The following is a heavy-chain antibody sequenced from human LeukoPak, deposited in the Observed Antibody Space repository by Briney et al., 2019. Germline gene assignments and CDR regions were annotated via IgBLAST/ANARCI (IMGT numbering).Heavy chain of an antibody. CDR1: GYSISSGYY. Sequence: SETLSLTCTVSGYSISSGYYWGWIRQPPGKGLEWIGSIYHSGSTYYNPSLKSRVTISVDTSKNQFSLKLSSVTAADTAVYYCARDSEYQLLGDYFDYWGQGTLVTVSS. V-gene: IGHV4-38-2*02. CDR3: ARDSEYQLLGDYFDY. D-gene: IGHD2-2*01. CDR2: IYHSGST. J-gene: IGHJ4*02.